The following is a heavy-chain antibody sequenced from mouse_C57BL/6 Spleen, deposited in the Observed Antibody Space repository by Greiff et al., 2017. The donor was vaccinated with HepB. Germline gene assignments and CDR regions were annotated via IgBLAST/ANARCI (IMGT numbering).Heavy chain of an antibody. CDR3: AYYYGSSLGYFDV. Sequence: QVQLKQPGAELVRPGSSVKLSCKASGYTFTSYWMHWVKQRPIQGLEWIGNIDPSDSETHYNQKFKDKATLTVDKSSSTAYMQLSSLTSEDSAVYDCAYYYGSSLGYFDVWGTGTTVTVSS. CDR2: IDPSDSET. CDR1: GYTFTSYW. D-gene: IGHD1-1*01. J-gene: IGHJ1*03. V-gene: IGHV1-52*01.